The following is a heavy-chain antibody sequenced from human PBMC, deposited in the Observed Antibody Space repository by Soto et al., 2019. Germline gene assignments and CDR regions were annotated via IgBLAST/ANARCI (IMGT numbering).Heavy chain of an antibody. V-gene: IGHV3-30*18. CDR2: ISYDGSNK. Sequence: PGGSLRLSCAASGFTFSSYGMHWVRQAPGKGLEWVAVISYDGSNKYYADSVKGRFTISRDNSKNTLYLQMNSLRAEDTAVYYCAKTPTGYSSGHFDYWGQGTLVTVSS. D-gene: IGHD6-19*01. J-gene: IGHJ4*02. CDR3: AKTPTGYSSGHFDY. CDR1: GFTFSSYG.